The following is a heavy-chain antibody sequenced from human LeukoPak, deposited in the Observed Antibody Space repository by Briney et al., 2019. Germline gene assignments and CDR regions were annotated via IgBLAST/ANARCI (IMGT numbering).Heavy chain of an antibody. CDR1: GYTFTGYY. Sequence: ASVKVSCKASGYTFTGYYMHWVRQAPGQGLEWMGWINPNSGGTKYAQKFQGRVTMTRDTSISTAYMELSRLRSDDTAVYYCARDLGQLLYFNWFDPWGQGTLVTVSS. CDR2: INPNSGGT. D-gene: IGHD3-10*01. J-gene: IGHJ5*02. V-gene: IGHV1-2*02. CDR3: ARDLGQLLYFNWFDP.